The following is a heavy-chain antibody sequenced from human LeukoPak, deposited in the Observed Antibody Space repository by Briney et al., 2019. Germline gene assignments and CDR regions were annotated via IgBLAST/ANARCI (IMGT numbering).Heavy chain of an antibody. CDR2: IWYDGSSQ. CDR3: VKGGPSSRTNV. CDR1: GSTFSSYG. J-gene: IGHJ6*04. V-gene: IGHV3-30*02. D-gene: IGHD2-2*01. Sequence: PGGSLRLSCAASGSTFSSYGVHWVRQAPGKGLEWAAFIWYDGSSQYADSVKGRFTISRDNSKSTLYLQMNSLRAEDTALYYCVKGGPSSRTNVWGNGTTVIVSS.